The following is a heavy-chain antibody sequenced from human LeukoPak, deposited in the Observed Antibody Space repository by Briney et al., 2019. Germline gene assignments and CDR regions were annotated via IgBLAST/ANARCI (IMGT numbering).Heavy chain of an antibody. CDR2: ISGSGGST. V-gene: IGHV3-23*01. Sequence: GGSLRLSCAASGFTFSTYGMSWVRQAPGKGLEWVSAISGSGGSTYYADSVKGRFTISRDNSKNTLYLQMNSLRSEDTAVYYCARSTLPTTIFGVVKGENYYYYYMDVWGKGTTVTVSS. D-gene: IGHD3-3*01. CDR3: ARSTLPTTIFGVVKGENYYYYYMDV. J-gene: IGHJ6*03. CDR1: GFTFSTYG.